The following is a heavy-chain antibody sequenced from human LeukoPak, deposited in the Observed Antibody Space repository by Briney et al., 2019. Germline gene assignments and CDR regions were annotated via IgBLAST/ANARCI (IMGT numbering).Heavy chain of an antibody. J-gene: IGHJ4*02. D-gene: IGHD1-1*01. CDR3: ARDQRATASTGSYFDY. V-gene: IGHV3-21*01. Sequence: GGSLRLSCAACGFTFSSYGMNWVRQAPGKGLEWVSSVSSSSSYIYYADPVKGRFTISRDNAKNSLSLQMNSLRAEDTAVYYCARDQRATASTGSYFDYWGQGTLVTVSS. CDR2: VSSSSSYI. CDR1: GFTFSSYG.